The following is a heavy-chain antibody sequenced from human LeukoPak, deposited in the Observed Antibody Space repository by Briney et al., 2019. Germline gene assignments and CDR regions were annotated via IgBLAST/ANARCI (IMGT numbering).Heavy chain of an antibody. V-gene: IGHV3-48*04. J-gene: IGHJ4*02. CDR2: ISSSGSTI. Sequence: GGSLRLSCAASGFTFSSYRMNWVRQAPGKGLEWVSYISSSGSTIYYADSVKGRFTISRDNAKNSLYLQMNSLRAEDTAVYYCARSKRDGYNNFDYWGQGTLVTVSS. D-gene: IGHD5-24*01. CDR1: GFTFSSYR. CDR3: ARSKRDGYNNFDY.